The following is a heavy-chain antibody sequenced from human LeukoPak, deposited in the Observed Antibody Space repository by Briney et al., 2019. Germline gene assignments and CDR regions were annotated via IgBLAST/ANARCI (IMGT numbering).Heavy chain of an antibody. J-gene: IGHJ4*02. CDR2: ISGTGGST. V-gene: IGHV3-23*01. CDR3: AKAGSNWGYFDY. D-gene: IGHD7-27*01. Sequence: GGSLRLSCAASGFTFSTYAMSWVRQAPGKGLEWVSAISGTGGSTHYADSVKGRFTISRDNSKNTLYLQMNSLRAEDTAVYYCAKAGSNWGYFDYWGQGTLVTVSS. CDR1: GFTFSTYA.